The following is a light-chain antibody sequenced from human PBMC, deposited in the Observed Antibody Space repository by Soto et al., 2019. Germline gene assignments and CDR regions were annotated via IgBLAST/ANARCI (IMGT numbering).Light chain of an antibody. CDR2: EVS. CDR3: SSYTSSSTHYV. CDR1: SSDVGGYNF. J-gene: IGLJ1*01. V-gene: IGLV2-14*01. Sequence: QSALTQPAAVSGSPGQSITISCTGTSSDVGGYNFVSWYQQHPRKAPKLMIYEVSNRPSGVSNRFSGSKSGDTASLTISGLQAEDEADYYCSSYTSSSTHYVFGAGTKVTVL.